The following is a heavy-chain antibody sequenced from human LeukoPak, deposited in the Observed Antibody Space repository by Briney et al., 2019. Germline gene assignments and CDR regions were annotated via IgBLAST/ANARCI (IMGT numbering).Heavy chain of an antibody. CDR2: MNPNTGNS. D-gene: IGHD2-2*01. CDR3: ARKTCTSTSCLHP. V-gene: IGHV1-8*01. J-gene: IGHJ5*02. CDR1: GYTFTSSD. Sequence: ASVEVSCKASGYTFTSSDINWARQAAGQGLEWMGWMNPNTGNSGYAQRFQGRVTMTRDTSIDTAYMELSSLGSEDTAVYYCARKTCTSTSCLHPWGQGTLVTVSS.